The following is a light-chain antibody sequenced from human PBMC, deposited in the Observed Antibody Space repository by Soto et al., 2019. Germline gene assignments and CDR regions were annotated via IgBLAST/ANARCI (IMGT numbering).Light chain of an antibody. V-gene: IGKV1-27*01. Sequence: DIQMTQSPSSLSASVGDRVTITCRASQGISNYLAWYQQKPGKVPKLLISAASTLQSGLPSRFSGSGSGTDFTLTISSQQSEDVATYYCQKYNSAPRTFGQGTKVEIK. CDR1: QGISNY. CDR2: AAS. J-gene: IGKJ1*01. CDR3: QKYNSAPRT.